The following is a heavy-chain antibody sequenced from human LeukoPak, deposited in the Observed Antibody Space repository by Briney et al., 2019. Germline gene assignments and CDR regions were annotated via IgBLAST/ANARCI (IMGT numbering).Heavy chain of an antibody. D-gene: IGHD2-2*02. CDR1: GFTFSSYG. V-gene: IGHV3-30*02. CDR3: AREGEVCSSTSCYTGAEYFQH. CDR2: IRYDGSNK. Sequence: GGSLRLSCAASGFTFSSYGMHWVRQAPGKGLEWVAFIRYDGSNKYYADSVKGRFTISRDNSKNTLYLQMNSLRAEDTAVYYCAREGEVCSSTSCYTGAEYFQHWGQGTLVTVSS. J-gene: IGHJ1*01.